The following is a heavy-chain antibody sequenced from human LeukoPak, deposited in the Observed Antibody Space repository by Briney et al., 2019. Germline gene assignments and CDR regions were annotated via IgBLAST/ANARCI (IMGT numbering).Heavy chain of an antibody. Sequence: SETLSLTCTVSGGSISSYYWSWIQQPPGKGLEWIGHIYSSGSTNYNPSLKSRVTISVDTSKNQFSLKLSSVTAADTAVYYCARNYDSSGYTAFGYWGRGTLVTVSS. CDR3: ARNYDSSGYTAFGY. D-gene: IGHD3-22*01. J-gene: IGHJ4*02. CDR1: GGSISSYY. V-gene: IGHV4-59*01. CDR2: IYSSGST.